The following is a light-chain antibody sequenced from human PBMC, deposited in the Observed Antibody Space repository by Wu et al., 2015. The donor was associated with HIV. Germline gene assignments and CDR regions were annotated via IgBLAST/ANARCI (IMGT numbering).Light chain of an antibody. Sequence: EIVMTQSPATLSVSPGAGATLSCRASQSVSGNLAWYQHKPGQAPRLLIYGASTRASGIPVRFSGSGSGRDFTLTISSLEPEDFAVYFCQQRAYWPPSFGQGTKVEIK. J-gene: IGKJ1*01. V-gene: IGKV3-15*01. CDR2: GAS. CDR1: QSVSGN. CDR3: QQRAYWPPS.